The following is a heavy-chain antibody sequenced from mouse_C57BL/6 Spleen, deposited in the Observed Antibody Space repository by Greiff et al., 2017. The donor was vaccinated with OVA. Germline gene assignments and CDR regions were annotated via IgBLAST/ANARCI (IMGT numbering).Heavy chain of an antibody. CDR3: ARILRYDYAMDY. Sequence: QVQLQQPGAELVKPGASVKLSCKASGYTFTSYWMQWVKQRPGQGLEWIGEIDPSDSYTNYNQKFKGKATLTVDTSSSTAYMQLSSLTSEDSAVYYCARILRYDYAMDYWGQGTSVTVSS. J-gene: IGHJ4*01. V-gene: IGHV1-50*01. CDR2: IDPSDSYT. CDR1: GYTFTSYW. D-gene: IGHD1-1*01.